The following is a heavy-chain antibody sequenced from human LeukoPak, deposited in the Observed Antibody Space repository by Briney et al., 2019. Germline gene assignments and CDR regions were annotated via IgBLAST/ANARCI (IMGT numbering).Heavy chain of an antibody. CDR1: GFTVSSNY. V-gene: IGHV3-53*01. CDR3: ARDYYDSSGYTYYYYGMDV. CDR2: IYSGGST. Sequence: GGSLRLSCAASGFTVSSNYMSWVRQAPGKGLEWVSVIYSGGSTHYADSVKGRFTISRDNSKNTLYLQMNSLRAEDTAVYYCARDYYDSSGYTYYYYGMDVWGQGTTVTVSS. D-gene: IGHD3-22*01. J-gene: IGHJ6*02.